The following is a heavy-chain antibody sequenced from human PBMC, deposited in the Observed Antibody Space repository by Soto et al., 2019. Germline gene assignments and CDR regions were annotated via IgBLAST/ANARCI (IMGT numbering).Heavy chain of an antibody. CDR1: GFTFSSYG. D-gene: IGHD3-22*01. CDR2: ISYDGSNK. CDR3: AKEKTTMILRYYFDY. V-gene: IGHV3-30*18. J-gene: IGHJ4*02. Sequence: GGSLRLSCAASGFTFSSYGMHWVRQAPGKGLEWVAVISYDGSNKYYADSVKGRFTISRDNSKNTLYLQMNSLRAEDTAVYYCAKEKTTMILRYYFDYWGQGTLVTVSS.